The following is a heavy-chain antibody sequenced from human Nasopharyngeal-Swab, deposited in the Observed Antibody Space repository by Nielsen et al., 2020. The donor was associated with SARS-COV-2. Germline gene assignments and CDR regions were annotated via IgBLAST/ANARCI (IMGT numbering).Heavy chain of an antibody. CDR2: INAGNGNT. D-gene: IGHD5-18*01. CDR1: GYTFTRYA. J-gene: IGHJ4*02. V-gene: IGHV1-3*01. Sequence: ASVKVSCKASGYTFTRYAMHWVRQAPGQRLEWMGWINAGNGNTKYSQKFQGRVTITRDTSASTAYMELSSLRSEDTAVYYCARDVDTAMVFDYWGQGTLVTVSS. CDR3: ARDVDTAMVFDY.